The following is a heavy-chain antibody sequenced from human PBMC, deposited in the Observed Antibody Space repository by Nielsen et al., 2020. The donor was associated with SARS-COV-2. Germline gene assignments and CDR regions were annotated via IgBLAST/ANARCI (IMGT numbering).Heavy chain of an antibody. CDR3: AKGSQWPTY. CDR1: GFTCSSYW. Sequence: GESLKISCAASGFTCSSYWMSWVRQAPGKGLEWVANIKQDGSEKYYVDSVKGRFTISRDNAKNSLYLQMNSLRAEDTAVYYCAKGSQWPTYWGQGTLVTVSS. V-gene: IGHV3-7*03. CDR2: IKQDGSEK. D-gene: IGHD6-19*01. J-gene: IGHJ4*02.